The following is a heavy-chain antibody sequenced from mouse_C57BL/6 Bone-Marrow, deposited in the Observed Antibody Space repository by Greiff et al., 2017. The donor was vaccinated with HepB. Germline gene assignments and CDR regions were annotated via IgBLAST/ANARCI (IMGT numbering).Heavy chain of an antibody. CDR3: VRQRVHSNSGFAY. Sequence: EVKLLESGGGLVQPKGSLKLSCAASGFSFNTYAMNWVRQAPGKGLEWVARIRSKSNNYATYYADSVKDRFTISRDDSESMLYLQMNNLKTEDTAMYYCVRQRVHSNSGFAYWGQGTLVTVSA. J-gene: IGHJ3*01. CDR2: IRSKSNNYAT. CDR1: GFSFNTYA. D-gene: IGHD2-5*01. V-gene: IGHV10-1*01.